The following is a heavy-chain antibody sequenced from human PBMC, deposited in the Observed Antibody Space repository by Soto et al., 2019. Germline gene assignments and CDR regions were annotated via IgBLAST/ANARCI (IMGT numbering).Heavy chain of an antibody. CDR1: GFTFSSYA. V-gene: IGHV3-23*01. J-gene: IGHJ6*02. D-gene: IGHD6-19*01. CDR2: ISGSGGST. CDR3: AKDLQQWLSDYYGMDV. Sequence: GGSLRLSCAASGFTFSSYAMGWVRQAPGKGLEWVSAISGSGGSTYYADSVKGRFTISRDDSKNTLYLQMNSLRAEDTAVYYCAKDLQQWLSDYYGMDVWGQGTTVTVSS.